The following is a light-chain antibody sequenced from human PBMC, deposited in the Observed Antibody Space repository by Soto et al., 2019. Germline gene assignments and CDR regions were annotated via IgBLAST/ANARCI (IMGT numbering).Light chain of an antibody. CDR3: CSYAGGQRV. J-gene: IGLJ3*02. Sequence: QSVLTQPASVSGSPGQSITISCTGIGSDVGSHHLVSWYQQHPGEAPKLMIYEGSKRPSGVSNRFSASKSGHTASLTISGLQAEDEADYYCCSYAGGQRVFGGGTKLTVL. CDR1: GSDVGSHHL. CDR2: EGS. V-gene: IGLV2-23*01.